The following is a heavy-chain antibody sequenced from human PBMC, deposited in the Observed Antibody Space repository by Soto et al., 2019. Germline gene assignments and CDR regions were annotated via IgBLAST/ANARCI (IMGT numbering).Heavy chain of an antibody. CDR2: ISYDGSNK. CDR1: EFTFSKHG. D-gene: IGHD2-8*01. J-gene: IGHJ4*02. Sequence: PGGSLRLSCAASEFTFSKHGMHWVRQAPGKGLEWVAVISYDGSNKYYGDSVKDRFTISRDNSKSTLYLHMNSLRPEDTAVYFCAKGPPLLMVYPVLDSWGQGTLVTVSS. CDR3: AKGPPLLMVYPVLDS. V-gene: IGHV3-30*18.